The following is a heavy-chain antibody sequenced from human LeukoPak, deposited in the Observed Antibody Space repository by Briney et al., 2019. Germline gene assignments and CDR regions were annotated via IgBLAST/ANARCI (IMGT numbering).Heavy chain of an antibody. Sequence: SVKVSCKASGGTFSSYAISWVRQAPGQGLEWMGRIIPILGIANYAQKFQGRVTITADKSTSTAYMELSSLRSEDTAVYYCARAAAEVDDAFDIWGQGTMVTVSS. CDR1: GGTFSSYA. V-gene: IGHV1-69*04. J-gene: IGHJ3*02. CDR2: IIPILGIA. D-gene: IGHD6-13*01. CDR3: ARAAAEVDDAFDI.